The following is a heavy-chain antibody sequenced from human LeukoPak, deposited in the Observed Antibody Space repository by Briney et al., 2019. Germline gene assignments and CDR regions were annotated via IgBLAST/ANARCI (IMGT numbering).Heavy chain of an antibody. CDR3: ARAPRGATSPLDY. CDR1: GGSISSGSYY. Sequence: PSETLSLTCTVSGGSISSGSYYWSWIRQPAGKGLEWIGRIYTSGSTNYNPSLKSRVTISVDTPKNQFSLKLSSVTAADTAVYYCARAPRGATSPLDYWGQGTLVTVSS. D-gene: IGHD1-26*01. J-gene: IGHJ4*02. CDR2: IYTSGST. V-gene: IGHV4-61*02.